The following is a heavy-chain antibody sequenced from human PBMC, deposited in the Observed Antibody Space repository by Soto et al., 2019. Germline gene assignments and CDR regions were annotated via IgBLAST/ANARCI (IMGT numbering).Heavy chain of an antibody. D-gene: IGHD6-19*01. V-gene: IGHV3-30-3*01. CDR2: ISYDGSNK. J-gene: IGHJ4*02. CDR1: GFTFSSYA. CDR3: ARDISPRPSSGWPGAFDY. Sequence: QVQLVESGGGVVQPGRSLRLSCAASGFTFSSYAMHWVRQAPGKGLEWVAVISYDGSNKYYADSVKGRFTISRDNSKNTLHLQMNSLRAEDTAVYYCARDISPRPSSGWPGAFDYWGQGTLVTVSS.